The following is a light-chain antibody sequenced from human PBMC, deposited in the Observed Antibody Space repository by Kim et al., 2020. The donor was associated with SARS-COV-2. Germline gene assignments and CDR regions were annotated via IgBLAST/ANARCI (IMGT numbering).Light chain of an antibody. CDR1: QSVGNY. CDR2: DAS. V-gene: IGKV3-11*01. CDR3: QQRSNGLT. J-gene: IGKJ4*01. Sequence: PGGRATLSCRASQSVGNYLAWYQQKPGQAPRLLIYDASNRATGIPARFSGSGSGTDFTLTISSLEPEDFAIYYCQQRSNGLTFGGGTKVDIK.